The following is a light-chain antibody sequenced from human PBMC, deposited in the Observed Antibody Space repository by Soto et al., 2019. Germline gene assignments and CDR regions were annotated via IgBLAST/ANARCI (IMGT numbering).Light chain of an antibody. CDR2: EVT. CDR1: SNDLGIYNY. CDR3: SSYTITSTWV. Sequence: QSALTQPASVSGSPGQSITISCTGISNDLGIYNYVSWYQQHPGKAPKLIIYEVTNRPSGVSDRFSGSKSDNTASLTISGLQAEDEADYYCSSYTITSTWVFGGGTKLTVL. V-gene: IGLV2-14*01. J-gene: IGLJ3*02.